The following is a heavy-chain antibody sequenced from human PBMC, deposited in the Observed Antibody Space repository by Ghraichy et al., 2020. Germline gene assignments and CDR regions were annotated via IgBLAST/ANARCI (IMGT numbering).Heavy chain of an antibody. D-gene: IGHD6-6*01. CDR2: INHSGST. Sequence: GSLRLSCAVYGGSFSGYYWSWIRQPPGKGLEWIGEINHSGSTNYNPSLKSRVTISVDTSKNQFSLKLSSVTAADTAVYYCAAAQVSSIAARDFDYWGQGTLVTVSS. V-gene: IGHV4-34*01. CDR3: AAAQVSSIAARDFDY. J-gene: IGHJ4*02. CDR1: GGSFSGYY.